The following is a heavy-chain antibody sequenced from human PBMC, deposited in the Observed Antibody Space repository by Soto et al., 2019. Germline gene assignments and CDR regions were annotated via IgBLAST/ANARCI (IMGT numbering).Heavy chain of an antibody. CDR2: ISGSGGST. V-gene: IGHV3-23*01. CDR3: AKTGNYYYYGMDV. Sequence: GGSLRLSCAASGFTFSSYAMSWVRQAPGKGLEWVSAISGSGGSTYYADSVKGRFTISRDNSKNTLYLQMNSLRSEDTAVYYCAKTGNYYYYGMDVWGQGTTVTVSS. CDR1: GFTFSSYA. J-gene: IGHJ6*02.